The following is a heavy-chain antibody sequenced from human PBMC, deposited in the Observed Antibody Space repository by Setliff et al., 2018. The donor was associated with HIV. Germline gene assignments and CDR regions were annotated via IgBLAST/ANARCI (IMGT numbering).Heavy chain of an antibody. J-gene: IGHJ4*02. V-gene: IGHV4-39*01. Sequence: PSETLSLTCTVYGGSISSSNFYWVWIRQSPGKGLEWIGSIYYTGTTNHNPSLKSRVTISVETSKVQFSLKLNSVTVVDTAVYFCARLKRDGTYFFDFWGQGTLVT. CDR3: ARLKRDGTYFFDF. D-gene: IGHD2-21*01. CDR2: IYYTGTT. CDR1: GGSISSSNFY.